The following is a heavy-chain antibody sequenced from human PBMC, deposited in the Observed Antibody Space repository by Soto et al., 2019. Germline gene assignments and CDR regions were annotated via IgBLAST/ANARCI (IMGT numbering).Heavy chain of an antibody. J-gene: IGHJ4*02. Sequence: GGSLRLSCAASGFTFDDYAMHWVRQAPGKGLEWVSGISWNSGSIGYADSVKGRFTISRDNAKNSLYLQMNSLRAEDTALYYCAKDKGRALAGSFDYWGQGTLVTVSS. CDR3: AKDKGRALAGSFDY. D-gene: IGHD6-19*01. CDR2: ISWNSGSI. CDR1: GFTFDDYA. V-gene: IGHV3-9*01.